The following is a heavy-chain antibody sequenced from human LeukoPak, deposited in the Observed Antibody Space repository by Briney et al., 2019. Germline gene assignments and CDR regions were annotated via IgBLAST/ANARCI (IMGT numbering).Heavy chain of an antibody. CDR3: ARVLRGVINLDY. CDR1: GFTFSNAW. D-gene: IGHD3-10*01. J-gene: IGHJ4*02. CDR2: VKSKTDGGTT. V-gene: IGHV3-15*01. Sequence: PGGSLRLSCAASGFTFSNAWMRWVRQAPGKGLEWVGRVKSKTDGGTTDYAAPVKGRFTISRDDSKNTLYLQMNSLKTEDTAVYYCARVLRGVINLDYWGQGTLVTVSS.